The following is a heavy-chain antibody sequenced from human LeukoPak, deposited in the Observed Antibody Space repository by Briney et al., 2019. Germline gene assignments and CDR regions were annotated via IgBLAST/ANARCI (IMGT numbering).Heavy chain of an antibody. CDR2: INHSGST. Sequence: SETLSLTCALYRGSFSGYYWSWVPQPPGKGLEWIGEINHSGSTNYNPSLKSRVTISVDTSKNQVSLKLSSVTAADTAVYYCARGGGSYYTFDYWGQGTLVTVSS. D-gene: IGHD1-26*01. CDR1: RGSFSGYY. V-gene: IGHV4-34*01. J-gene: IGHJ4*02. CDR3: ARGGGSYYTFDY.